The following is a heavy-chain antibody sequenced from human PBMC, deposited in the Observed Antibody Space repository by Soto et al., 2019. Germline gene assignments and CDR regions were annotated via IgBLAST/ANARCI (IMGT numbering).Heavy chain of an antibody. D-gene: IGHD2-2*01. Sequence: EVQLVESGGGLVQPGGSLRLACAASGFTVSSNYMSWVRQAPGKGLEWVSVIYSGGSTYYADSVTGRFTISRDNSKNRLYLQMNSRSAQDTAVYYCAREDIVVVPAAMEYYYYLDVWGQGTTVTVFS. CDR3: AREDIVVVPAAMEYYYYLDV. CDR2: IYSGGST. CDR1: GFTVSSNY. V-gene: IGHV3-66*01. J-gene: IGHJ6*03.